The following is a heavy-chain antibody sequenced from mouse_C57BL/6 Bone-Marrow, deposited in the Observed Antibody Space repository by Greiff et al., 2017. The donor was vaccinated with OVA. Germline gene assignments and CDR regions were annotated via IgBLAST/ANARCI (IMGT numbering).Heavy chain of an antibody. J-gene: IGHJ3*01. CDR2: IDPSDSYT. CDR3: SILYYSNYAFAY. Sequence: QVQLQQPGAELVMPGASVKLSCKASGYTFTSYWMHWVKQRPGQGLEWIGEIDPSDSYTNYNQKFKGKSTLTVDKSSITAYMQLSSLTSEDSAVYYCSILYYSNYAFAYWGQGTLVTVSA. V-gene: IGHV1-69*01. CDR1: GYTFTSYW. D-gene: IGHD2-5*01.